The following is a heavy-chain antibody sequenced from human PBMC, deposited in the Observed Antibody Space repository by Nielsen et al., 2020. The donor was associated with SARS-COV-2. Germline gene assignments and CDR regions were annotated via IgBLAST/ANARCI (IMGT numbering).Heavy chain of an antibody. CDR3: ARDQSIYDSSGYRDAFDI. J-gene: IGHJ3*02. V-gene: IGHV3-23*01. CDR2: ISGSGGST. CDR1: GFTFSSYA. Sequence: GESLKISCAASGFTFSSYAMSWVRQAPGKGLEWVSAISGSGGSTYYADSVKGRFTISRDNSKNTLYLQMNSLRAEDTAVYYCARDQSIYDSSGYRDAFDIWGQGTMVTVSS. D-gene: IGHD3-22*01.